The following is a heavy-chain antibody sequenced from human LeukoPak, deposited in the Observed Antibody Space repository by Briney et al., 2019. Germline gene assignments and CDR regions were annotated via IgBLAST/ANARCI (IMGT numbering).Heavy chain of an antibody. V-gene: IGHV1-2*02. Sequence: ASVKVSSKASGYTFTVYSMHWVRQAPGQGLEWMGWINPNIGATNYAQKFQGRVTMTRDTSISTAYMDLSSLRSDDTAVYYCARDFGWHGSGSSNFDYWGQGTLVTVSS. J-gene: IGHJ4*02. CDR2: INPNIGAT. D-gene: IGHD3-10*01. CDR3: ARDFGWHGSGSSNFDY. CDR1: GYTFTVYS.